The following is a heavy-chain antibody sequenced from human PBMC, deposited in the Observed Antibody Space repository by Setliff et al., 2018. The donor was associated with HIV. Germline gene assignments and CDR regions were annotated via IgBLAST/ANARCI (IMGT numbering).Heavy chain of an antibody. D-gene: IGHD3-22*01. J-gene: IGHJ4*02. V-gene: IGHV4-38-2*02. CDR3: ARHFYGYYGSNGLPIQY. CDR2: VCYSGGT. CDR1: RYSITSGYY. Sequence: PSETLSLTCTVSRYSITSGYYWGWIRQPPGKGLEWIVTVCYSGGTYYNPSLMGRVTISIDTSKNQFSLNLSSVAAADTAVYYCARHFYGYYGSNGLPIQYWGQGTLVTVSS.